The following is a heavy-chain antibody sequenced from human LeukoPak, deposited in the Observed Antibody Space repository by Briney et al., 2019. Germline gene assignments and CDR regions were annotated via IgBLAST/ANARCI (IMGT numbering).Heavy chain of an antibody. Sequence: ASVKVSCKASGYTFTGYYMHWVRQAPGQGLEWMGWINPNSGGTNYAQKFQGRVTMTRDTSISTAYMELSRLRSDDTAVYYCARDRAYGSGSYPGDYWGQGTLVTVSS. CDR3: ARDRAYGSGSYPGDY. V-gene: IGHV1-2*02. D-gene: IGHD3-10*01. J-gene: IGHJ4*02. CDR2: INPNSGGT. CDR1: GYTFTGYY.